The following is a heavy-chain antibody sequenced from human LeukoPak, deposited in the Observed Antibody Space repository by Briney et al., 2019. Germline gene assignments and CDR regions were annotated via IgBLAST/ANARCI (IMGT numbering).Heavy chain of an antibody. J-gene: IGHJ3*02. CDR3: AKDNSATVTTTFDI. CDR2: ISWNSGSI. D-gene: IGHD4-17*01. Sequence: GGSLRLSCAASGFTFDDYAMHWVRQAPGKGLEWVSGISWNSGSITCADSVKGRFTISRDNAKNSLFLQMTSLRAEDTALYYCAKDNSATVTTTFDIWGQGTMVTVSS. CDR1: GFTFDDYA. V-gene: IGHV3-9*01.